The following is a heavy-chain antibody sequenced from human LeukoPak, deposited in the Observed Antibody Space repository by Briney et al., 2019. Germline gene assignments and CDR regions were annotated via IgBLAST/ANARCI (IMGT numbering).Heavy chain of an antibody. CDR3: ARDTPRYSSSWHEADFYYGMDV. D-gene: IGHD6-13*01. CDR2: ISAYNGNT. J-gene: IGHJ6*02. CDR1: GYTFTSYG. V-gene: IGHV1-18*01. Sequence: GASVKVSCKASGYTFTSYGISWVRQAPGQGLEWMGWISAYNGNTNYAQKLQGRVTMTTDTSTSTAYMELRSLRSDDTAVYYCARDTPRYSSSWHEADFYYGMDVWGQGPTVTVSS.